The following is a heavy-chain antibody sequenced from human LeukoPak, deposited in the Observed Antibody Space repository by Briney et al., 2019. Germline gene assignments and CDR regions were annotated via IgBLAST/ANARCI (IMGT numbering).Heavy chain of an antibody. CDR1: GFTFSSYA. Sequence: GGSLRLSCAASGFTFSSYAMSWVRQAPGKGLEWVSAISGSGSGTYYADSVKGRFTISRDNSKNTLYLQMNSLRAEDTAVYYCARDRRYYSMDVWGQGTTVTVSS. J-gene: IGHJ6*02. CDR3: ARDRRYYSMDV. CDR2: ISGSGSGT. V-gene: IGHV3-23*01.